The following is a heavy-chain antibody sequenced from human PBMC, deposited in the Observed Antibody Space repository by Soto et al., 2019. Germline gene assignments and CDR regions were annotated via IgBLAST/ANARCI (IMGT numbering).Heavy chain of an antibody. J-gene: IGHJ6*02. CDR2: MNPNSGNT. Sequence: QVQMVQSGAEVKKPGASVKVSCKASGYTFTSYDINWVRQATGQGLEWMGWMNPNSGNTGYAQKFQGRVTMTRNTSISTAYMELSSLRSEDTAVYYCARWPDGYYYYGMDVWGQGTTVTVSS. CDR3: ARWPDGYYYYGMDV. CDR1: GYTFTSYD. V-gene: IGHV1-8*01.